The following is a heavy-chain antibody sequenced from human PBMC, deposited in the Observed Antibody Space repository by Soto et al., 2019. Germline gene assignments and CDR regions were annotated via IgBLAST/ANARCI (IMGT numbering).Heavy chain of an antibody. D-gene: IGHD1-26*01. V-gene: IGHV5-51*01. CDR3: ARFIVGAFSNAFDI. CDR1: AVTLSSYT. J-gene: IGHJ3*02. Sequence: SSKTSAVTLSSYTLSWVRQAHGQGLEWMGIIYPGDSDTRYSPSFQGQVTISADKSISTAYLQWGSLKTSDTAMYHCARFIVGAFSNAFDIWGQGTMVTVSS. CDR2: IYPGDSDT.